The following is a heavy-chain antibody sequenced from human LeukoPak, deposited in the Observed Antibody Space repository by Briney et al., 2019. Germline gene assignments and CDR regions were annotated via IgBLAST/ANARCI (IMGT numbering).Heavy chain of an antibody. V-gene: IGHV3-7*01. CDR3: ARDLYYYYYMDV. J-gene: IGHJ6*03. CDR2: IKQDGSEK. Sequence: QTGGSLGLSCAASGFTFISYWMTWFGKAPGKGLDWVANIKQDGSEKYYVDSVKGRFTISRDNAKNSLYLQMNSLRAEDTAVYYCARDLYYYYYMDVWGKGTTVTVSS. CDR1: GFTFISYW.